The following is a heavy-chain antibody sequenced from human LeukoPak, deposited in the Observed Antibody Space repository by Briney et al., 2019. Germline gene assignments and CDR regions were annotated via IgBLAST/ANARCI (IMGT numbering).Heavy chain of an antibody. CDR3: ARDFSGYDPDY. D-gene: IGHD5-12*01. CDR2: VNTHNGKT. CDR1: GYTFATYG. Sequence: ASVKVSCKASGYTFATYGFSWARQAPGQGLEWMGWVNTHNGKTHYAQKIQGRVTMTTDTSTSTAYMELRSLVSDDTAVYYCARDFSGYDPDYWGQGTLVTVSS. J-gene: IGHJ4*02. V-gene: IGHV1-18*01.